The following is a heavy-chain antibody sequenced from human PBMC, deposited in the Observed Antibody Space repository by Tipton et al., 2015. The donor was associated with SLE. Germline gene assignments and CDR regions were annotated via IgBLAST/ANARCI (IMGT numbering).Heavy chain of an antibody. CDR3: AGLYGSGSFFDY. Sequence: TLSLTCTVSGGSISSYYWSWIRQPPGKGLEWIGEINHSGSTNYNPSLKSRVTISVDTSKNQFSLKLSSVTAADTAVYYCAGLYGSGSFFDYWGQGTLVTVSS. CDR1: GGSISSYY. V-gene: IGHV4-34*01. J-gene: IGHJ4*02. D-gene: IGHD3-10*01. CDR2: INHSGST.